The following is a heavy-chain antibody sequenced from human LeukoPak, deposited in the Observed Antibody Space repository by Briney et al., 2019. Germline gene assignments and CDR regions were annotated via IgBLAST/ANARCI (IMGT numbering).Heavy chain of an antibody. CDR1: GGSFSGYY. D-gene: IGHD5-18*01. CDR2: INHSGST. Sequence: PSETLSLTCAVYGGSFSGYYWSWIRQPPGKGLEWIGEINHSGSTNYNPSLKSQVTISVDTSKNQFSLKLNSVTAADTAVYYCARGVRSSTYGYGFMNYWGQGTLVTVSS. CDR3: ARGVRSSTYGYGFMNY. V-gene: IGHV4-34*01. J-gene: IGHJ4*02.